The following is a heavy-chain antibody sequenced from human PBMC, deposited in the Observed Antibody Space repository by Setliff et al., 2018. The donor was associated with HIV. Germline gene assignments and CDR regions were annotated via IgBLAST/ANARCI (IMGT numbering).Heavy chain of an antibody. V-gene: IGHV3-21*06. CDR2: ISSNSGEI. D-gene: IGHD6-13*01. Sequence: GGSLRLSCAASGFTFSGYSMNWVRQAPGKGLEWVSSISSNSGEIFYAESLKGRFTISRDNPKNSLYLQMNSLGAEDSAVYYCARDLPGMAPWGQGTLVTVSS. CDR3: ARDLPGMAP. J-gene: IGHJ5*02. CDR1: GFTFSGYS.